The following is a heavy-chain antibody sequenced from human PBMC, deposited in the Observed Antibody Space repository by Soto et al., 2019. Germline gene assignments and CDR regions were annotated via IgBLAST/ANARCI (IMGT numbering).Heavy chain of an antibody. CDR1: GFTFSRYW. Sequence: PGGSLRLSCAASGFTFSRYWMSWVRQAPGKGLEWVANIKQDGFEKYYVDSVKERFTISRDNAKNSLFLQMNNLRAEDTEENYSVRERGLSSFYGMDFWGQGTTVTVSS. J-gene: IGHJ6*02. CDR2: IKQDGFEK. D-gene: IGHD3-10*01. V-gene: IGHV3-7*01. CDR3: VRERGLSSFYGMDF.